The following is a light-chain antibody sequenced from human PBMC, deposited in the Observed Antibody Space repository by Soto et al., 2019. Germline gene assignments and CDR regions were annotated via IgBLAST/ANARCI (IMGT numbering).Light chain of an antibody. Sequence: DIQMTQSPSTLSGSVGDRVTITCRASQTISSWLAWYQQKPGKAPNLLIYKVSTLESGVPSRFSGSGSGTEFTLTISSLQLDDYATFYCQQYHTDWTFGQGTKVDIK. CDR1: QTISSW. J-gene: IGKJ1*01. V-gene: IGKV1-5*03. CDR2: KVS. CDR3: QQYHTDWT.